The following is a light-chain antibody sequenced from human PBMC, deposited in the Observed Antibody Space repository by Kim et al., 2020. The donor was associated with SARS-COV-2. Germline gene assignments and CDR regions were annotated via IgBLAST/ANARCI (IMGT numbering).Light chain of an antibody. CDR3: QSYDTSLSAPYV. Sequence: VTSSCTGSSSNIGAGYDGHWYQQLPGTGAKLLIYGNSNRPSGVPDRFSGSKSGTSASLAITGLQAEDEADYYCQSYDTSLSAPYVFGTGTKVTVL. CDR2: GNS. CDR1: SSNIGAGYD. V-gene: IGLV1-40*01. J-gene: IGLJ1*01.